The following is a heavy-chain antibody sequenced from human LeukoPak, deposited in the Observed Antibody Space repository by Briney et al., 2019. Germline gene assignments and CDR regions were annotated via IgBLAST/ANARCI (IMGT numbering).Heavy chain of an antibody. D-gene: IGHD5-24*01. CDR1: GFTVSSNY. Sequence: PGGSLRLSCAASGFTVSSNYMSWVRQAPGKGLGWVSVIYSGGSTYYADSVKGRFTISRDNSKNTLYLQMNSLRAEDTAVYYCARVLDGYKYYFDYWGQGTLVTVSS. CDR2: IYSGGST. J-gene: IGHJ4*02. CDR3: ARVLDGYKYYFDY. V-gene: IGHV3-66*02.